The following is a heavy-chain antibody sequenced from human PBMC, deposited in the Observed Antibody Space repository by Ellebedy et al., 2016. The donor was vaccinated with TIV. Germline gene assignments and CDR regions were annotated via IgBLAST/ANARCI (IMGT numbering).Heavy chain of an antibody. CDR2: VSGNGGST. J-gene: IGHJ6*02. Sequence: PGGSLRLSCAASGFTFTSYAMTWVRQAPGMGPEWVSGVSGNGGSTYYAASVKGRFTISRDNSKNTLYLQMNSLIAEDTAVYYCAKTTVDKGDHYYYGMDVWGQGTTVTVSS. D-gene: IGHD4-23*01. CDR3: AKTTVDKGDHYYYGMDV. CDR1: GFTFTSYA. V-gene: IGHV3-23*01.